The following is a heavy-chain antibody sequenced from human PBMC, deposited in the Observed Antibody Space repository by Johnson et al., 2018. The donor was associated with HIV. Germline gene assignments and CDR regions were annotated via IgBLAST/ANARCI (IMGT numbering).Heavy chain of an antibody. CDR1: GFTVSTYY. CDR2: LYSSGKT. V-gene: IGHV3-53*01. Sequence: VQLVESGGGLIQPGGSLRLSCAASGFTVSTYYMTWVRQASGKGLELVSLLYSSGKTYYADSVKGRFTISRDNSKHTLYLQMNSLRAVDTAVYYCAKAPSMGADGLDIWGQGTIVTVSS. CDR3: AKAPSMGADGLDI. D-gene: IGHD3-16*01. J-gene: IGHJ3*02.